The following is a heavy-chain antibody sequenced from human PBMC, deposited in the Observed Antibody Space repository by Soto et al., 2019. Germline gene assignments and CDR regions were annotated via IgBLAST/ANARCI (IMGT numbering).Heavy chain of an antibody. J-gene: IGHJ1*01. D-gene: IGHD3-22*01. V-gene: IGHV3-66*01. CDR1: EFTVSSNY. CDR3: ARNLHHYDSSGRTPSPEYFQH. Sequence: EVQLVESGGNLVQPGGSLRLSCVVSEFTVSSNYMSWVRQAPGKGLEWVSALYSGGDTYYADSVKGRFIISRDNSKNTLYLQMNSLRVEDTAVYYCARNLHHYDSSGRTPSPEYFQHWGQGTLVTVSS. CDR2: LYSGGDT.